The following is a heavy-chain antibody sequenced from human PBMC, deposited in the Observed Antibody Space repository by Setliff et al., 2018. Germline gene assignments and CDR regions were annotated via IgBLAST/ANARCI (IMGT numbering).Heavy chain of an antibody. Sequence: PSEAPSLTCTVSGGSISSYYWSWIRQPAGKGLEWIGRIYTSGSTNYNPSLKSRVTMSVDTSKNQFSLKLSSVTAADTAVYYCARSYYNFWSGYYRVNWFDPWGQGTLVTVSS. D-gene: IGHD3-3*01. V-gene: IGHV4-4*07. CDR2: IYTSGST. CDR1: GGSISSYY. CDR3: ARSYYNFWSGYYRVNWFDP. J-gene: IGHJ5*02.